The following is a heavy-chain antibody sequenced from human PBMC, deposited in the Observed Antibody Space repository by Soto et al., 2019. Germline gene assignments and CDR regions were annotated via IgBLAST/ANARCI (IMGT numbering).Heavy chain of an antibody. V-gene: IGHV6-1*01. Sequence: SQTLSLTCAISGASVSSNSAAWNWIRQSPSRGLEWLGRTYYRSKWYNDYAVSVKSRITINADTSKNQLSMQLNSVTPEDTAVYYCARAQVVPAAIGQKTYNWFDPWGQGTLVTVSS. CDR1: GASVSSNSAA. CDR3: ARAQVVPAAIGQKTYNWFDP. CDR2: TYYRSKWYN. J-gene: IGHJ5*02. D-gene: IGHD2-2*02.